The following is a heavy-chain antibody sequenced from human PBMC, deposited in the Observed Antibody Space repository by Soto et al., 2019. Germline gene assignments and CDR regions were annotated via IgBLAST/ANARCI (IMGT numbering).Heavy chain of an antibody. Sequence: GGSLRLSCAASGFTFRSYALSWVRQAPGRGLEWVSTVSDTGISTYYAGSVTGRFTISRDNSRNTVYLQMNSLRAEDTAVYYCAKSYFDSSGFDSWGLGTLVTVSS. CDR1: GFTFRSYA. J-gene: IGHJ5*01. CDR3: AKSYFDSSGFDS. D-gene: IGHD3-22*01. CDR2: VSDTGIST. V-gene: IGHV3-23*01.